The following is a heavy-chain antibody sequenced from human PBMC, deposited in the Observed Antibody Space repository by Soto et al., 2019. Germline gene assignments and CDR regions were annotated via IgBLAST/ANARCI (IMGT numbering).Heavy chain of an antibody. CDR1: GFTFSAYS. J-gene: IGHJ4*02. D-gene: IGHD4-17*01. CDR3: VSDFGDYKFVS. CDR2: MWGDGSDQ. V-gene: IGHV3-33*01. Sequence: GGSLRLSCAASGFTFSAYSMHWVRQAPGKGLEWVAVMWGDGSDQYYGDSVKGRFTISRDNSKNTLYLQMSSLRADDTAFYYCVSDFGDYKFVSWGQGTLVTVSS.